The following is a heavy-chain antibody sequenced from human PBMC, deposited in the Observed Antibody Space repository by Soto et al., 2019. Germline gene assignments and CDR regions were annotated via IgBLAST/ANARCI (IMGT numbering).Heavy chain of an antibody. D-gene: IGHD6-6*01. Sequence: PSQTLSLTCTVSGGSISSLSYYWGWIRQPPGKGLEWIGSIYYSGSTYYNPSLKSRVTISVDTSKNQFSLKLSSVTAADTAVYYCARRMRGYSSSSSGFYYYYMDVWGKGTTVTVSS. J-gene: IGHJ6*03. CDR3: ARRMRGYSSSSSGFYYYYMDV. CDR2: IYYSGST. CDR1: GGSISSLSYY. V-gene: IGHV4-39*01.